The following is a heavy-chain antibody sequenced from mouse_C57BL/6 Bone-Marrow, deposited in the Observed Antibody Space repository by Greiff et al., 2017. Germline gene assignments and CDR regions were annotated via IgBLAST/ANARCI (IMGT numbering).Heavy chain of an antibody. Sequence: EVMLVESEGGLVQPGSSMKLSCTASGFTFSDYYMAWVRQVPEKGLEWVANINYDGSSTYYLDSLKSRFIISRDNAKNILYLQMSSLKSEDTATYYCARDRLGFFDYWGQDATLTVSS. CDR1: GFTFSDYY. D-gene: IGHD4-1*01. CDR3: ARDRLGFFDY. J-gene: IGHJ2*01. V-gene: IGHV5-16*01. CDR2: INYDGSST.